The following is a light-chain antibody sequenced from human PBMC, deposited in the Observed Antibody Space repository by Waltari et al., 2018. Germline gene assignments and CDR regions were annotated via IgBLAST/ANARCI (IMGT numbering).Light chain of an antibody. CDR1: SSDVGRYNY. V-gene: IGLV2-8*01. J-gene: IGLJ2*01. Sequence: QSALTQPPSASGSPGQSVTISCTGTSSDVGRYNYVSWYQQHPGKAPKLLVYEVSKRPSGVPDRFVGSKSGNTASLTVSGLQAEDEADYYCSSYAGSNNLVFGRGTKLTVL. CDR3: SSYAGSNNLV. CDR2: EVS.